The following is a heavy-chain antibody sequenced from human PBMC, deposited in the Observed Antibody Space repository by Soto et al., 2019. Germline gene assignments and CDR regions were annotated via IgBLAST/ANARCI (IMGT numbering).Heavy chain of an antibody. CDR1: GFTFDDYA. V-gene: IGHV3-9*01. J-gene: IGHJ3*02. CDR2: ISWNSGSI. Sequence: EVQLVESGGGLVQPGRSLRLSCAASGFTFDDYAMHWVRQAPGKGLEWVSGISWNSGSIGYADSVKGRFTISRDNAKNSLYLQMNSLRAEDTALYYCAKVVNDYIWGSYAFDIWGQGTMVTVSS. D-gene: IGHD3-16*01. CDR3: AKVVNDYIWGSYAFDI.